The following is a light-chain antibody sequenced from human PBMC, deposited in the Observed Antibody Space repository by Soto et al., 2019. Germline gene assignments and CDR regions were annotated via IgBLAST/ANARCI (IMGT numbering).Light chain of an antibody. CDR1: SSDVGSYNR. Sequence: QSALTQPPSVSGSPGQSVTISCTGTSSDVGSYNRVSWYQQPPGTAPKLMIYEVSNRPSGVPDRFSGSKSGNTASLTISGLQGEDEADYYCSSYTSNSTYVVFGGGTKVTVL. J-gene: IGLJ2*01. V-gene: IGLV2-18*02. CDR2: EVS. CDR3: SSYTSNSTYVV.